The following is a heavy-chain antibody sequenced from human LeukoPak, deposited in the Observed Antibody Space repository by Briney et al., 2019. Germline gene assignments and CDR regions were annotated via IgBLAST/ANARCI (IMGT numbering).Heavy chain of an antibody. CDR2: IYYIGST. Sequence: SETLSPTCTVSGGSISSYYWSWIRQPPGKGLEWIGYIYYIGSTNYNPSLKSRVTISVDTSKNPFSRKLSSVTAADTAVYYCARALWGYAPDDYSSFDYWGQGTLVTVSS. V-gene: IGHV4-59*08. D-gene: IGHD4-11*01. CDR1: GGSISSYY. J-gene: IGHJ4*02. CDR3: ARALWGYAPDDYSSFDY.